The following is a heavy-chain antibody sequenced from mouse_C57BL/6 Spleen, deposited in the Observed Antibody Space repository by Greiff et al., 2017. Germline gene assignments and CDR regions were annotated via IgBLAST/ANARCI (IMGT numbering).Heavy chain of an antibody. V-gene: IGHV10-1*01. Sequence: EVKLMESGGGLVQPKGSLKLSCAASGFSFNTYAMNWVRQAPGKGLEWVARIRSKSNNYATYYADSVKDRFTISRDDSESMLYLQMNNLKTEDTAMYYCVRHEGVFDVWGTGTTVTVSS. CDR2: IRSKSNNYAT. J-gene: IGHJ1*03. CDR3: VRHEGVFDV. CDR1: GFSFNTYA.